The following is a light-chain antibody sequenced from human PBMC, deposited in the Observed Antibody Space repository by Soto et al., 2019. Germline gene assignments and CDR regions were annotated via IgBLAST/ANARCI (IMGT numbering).Light chain of an antibody. Sequence: QSVLTQPASVSGSPGQSITISCTGTSSDVGGYNYVSWYQQHPGKAPKLMIYDVSNRPSGVSNRFSGSKSGNTASLTISGLQAEDEADYYCNSYTNNNIFYVFGTGTKVTVL. CDR1: SSDVGGYNY. CDR2: DVS. CDR3: NSYTNNNIFYV. V-gene: IGLV2-14*03. J-gene: IGLJ1*01.